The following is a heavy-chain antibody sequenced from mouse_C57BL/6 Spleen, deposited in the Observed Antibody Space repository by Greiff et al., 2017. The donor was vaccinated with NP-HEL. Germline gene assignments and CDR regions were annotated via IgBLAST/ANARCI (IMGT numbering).Heavy chain of an antibody. D-gene: IGHD2-5*01. Sequence: EVQRVESGGGLVKPGGSLKLSCAASGFTFSSYAMSWVRQTPEKRLEWVATISDGGSYTYYPDNVKGRFTISRDNAKNNLYLQMSHLKSEDTAMYYCARDDDYSSPWLAYWGQGTLVTVSA. J-gene: IGHJ3*01. CDR2: ISDGGSYT. CDR3: ARDDDYSSPWLAY. CDR1: GFTFSSYA. V-gene: IGHV5-4*01.